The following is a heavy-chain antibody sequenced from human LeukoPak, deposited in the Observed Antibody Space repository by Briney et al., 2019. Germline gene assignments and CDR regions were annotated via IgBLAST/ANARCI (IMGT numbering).Heavy chain of an antibody. V-gene: IGHV4-34*01. CDR3: ARGMTTLTPLAY. Sequence: PSETLSLTCAVYGGSFSGYYWNWIRQPPGKGLGWIGEINHSGGTNYNPSLKSRVTISVDTSKYQFSLRLSSVTAADTAVYYCARGMTTLTPLAYWGQGALVTVSS. D-gene: IGHD4-11*01. CDR2: INHSGGT. CDR1: GGSFSGYY. J-gene: IGHJ4*02.